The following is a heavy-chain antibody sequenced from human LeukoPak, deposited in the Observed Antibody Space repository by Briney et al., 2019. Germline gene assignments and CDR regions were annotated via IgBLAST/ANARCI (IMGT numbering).Heavy chain of an antibody. V-gene: IGHV1-2*02. CDR2: INPNSGGT. CDR3: AMGSGSYYRTSY. J-gene: IGHJ4*02. CDR1: GYTFTGYY. Sequence: ASVKVSCKASGYTFTGYYMHWVRQAPGQGLEWMGWINPNSGGTNYAQKFQGRVTMTRDASISTAYMELSRLRSDDTAVYYCAMGSGSYYRTSYWGQGTLVTVSS. D-gene: IGHD1-26*01.